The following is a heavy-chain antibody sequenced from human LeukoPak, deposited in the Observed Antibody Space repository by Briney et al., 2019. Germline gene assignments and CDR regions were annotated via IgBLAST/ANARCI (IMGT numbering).Heavy chain of an antibody. CDR1: GFTFSRYW. J-gene: IGHJ5*02. CDR3: ARWRPILTGYYP. CDR2: INTDGSST. Sequence: GGSLRLSCAASGFTFSRYWMHWVRQAPGKGLVWVSHINTDGSSTRYADSVKGRFTISRDNAKNSLYLQMNSLRTEDTAVYYCARWRPILTGYYPWGQGTLVTVSS. V-gene: IGHV3-74*01. D-gene: IGHD3-9*01.